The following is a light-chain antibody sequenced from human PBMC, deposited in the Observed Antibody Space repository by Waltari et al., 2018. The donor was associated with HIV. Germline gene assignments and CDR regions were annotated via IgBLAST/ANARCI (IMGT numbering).Light chain of an antibody. Sequence: SYELTQPLSVSVALGQTARITCGGNNIGSKNVHWSQQKPGQAPVLVIYRDTNRPSGIPERFSGSNSGNTATLTINRAQAEDEADYYCQVWDSSTVVFGRGTKLTVL. CDR1: NIGSKN. CDR3: QVWDSSTVV. J-gene: IGLJ2*01. V-gene: IGLV3-9*01. CDR2: RDT.